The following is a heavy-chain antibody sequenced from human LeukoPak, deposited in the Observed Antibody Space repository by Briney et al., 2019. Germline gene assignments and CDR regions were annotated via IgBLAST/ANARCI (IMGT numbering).Heavy chain of an antibody. D-gene: IGHD2/OR15-2a*01. Sequence: TGGSLRLSCAASGNYWMHWVRQVPGKGLVWVSHINSDGSWTSYADSVKGRFTISKDNAKNTVYLQMNSLRAEDTAVYYCASFYETYWGRGTLVTVSS. CDR2: INSDGSWT. J-gene: IGHJ4*02. CDR1: GNYW. CDR3: ASFYETY. V-gene: IGHV3-74*01.